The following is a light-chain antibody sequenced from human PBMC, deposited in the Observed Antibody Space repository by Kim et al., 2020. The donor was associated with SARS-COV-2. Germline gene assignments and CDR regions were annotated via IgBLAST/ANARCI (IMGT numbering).Light chain of an antibody. Sequence: ATLSESPGKRATLSCRASQSFSSNLAWYQQKPGQAPRLLIYGASTRATGIPARFSGSGSGTEFTLTISSLQSEDFAVYYCQQYNNFGPGTKVDIK. J-gene: IGKJ3*01. V-gene: IGKV3-15*01. CDR3: QQYNN. CDR1: QSFSSN. CDR2: GAS.